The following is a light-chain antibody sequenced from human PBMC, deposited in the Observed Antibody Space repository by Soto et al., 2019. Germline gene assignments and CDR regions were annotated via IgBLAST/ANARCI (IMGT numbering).Light chain of an antibody. CDR3: QQYNDWPLT. Sequence: IGMTQSPSTLSVSPGERATLSCRASQSVSSNLAWYQQKPGQAPSLLIYDISARATGIPTRFSGSGSGTEFTLTISSLQSEDCAVYYCQQYNDWPLTVGGGTKVEIK. J-gene: IGKJ4*01. CDR1: QSVSSN. V-gene: IGKV3D-15*01. CDR2: DIS.